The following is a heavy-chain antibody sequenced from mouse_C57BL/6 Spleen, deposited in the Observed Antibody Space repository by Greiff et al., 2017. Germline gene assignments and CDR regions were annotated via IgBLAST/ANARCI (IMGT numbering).Heavy chain of an antibody. J-gene: IGHJ2*01. CDR1: GYTFTSYT. CDR2: INPSSGYT. Sequence: QVQLQQSGAELARPGASVKMSCKASGYTFTSYTMHWVKQRPGPGLEWLGYINPSSGYTKYNQKFKDKATVTADKSSSTAYMQLSSLTSEDSAVYYCASLYSNFLLGYWGQGTTLTVSS. V-gene: IGHV1-4*01. CDR3: ASLYSNFLLGY. D-gene: IGHD2-5*01.